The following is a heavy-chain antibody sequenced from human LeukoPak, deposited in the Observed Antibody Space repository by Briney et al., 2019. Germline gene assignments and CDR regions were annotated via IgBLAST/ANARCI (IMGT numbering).Heavy chain of an antibody. CDR3: ARASFMITFGGVTFDP. CDR1: GFTVSSNY. D-gene: IGHD3-16*01. J-gene: IGHJ5*02. CDR2: IYSGGST. V-gene: IGHV3-66*01. Sequence: GGALRLSCAASGFTVSSNYMSWVRQAPGKGLEWVSVIYSGGSTYYADSVKGRFTISRDNSKNTLYLQMNSLRAEDTAVYYCARASFMITFGGVTFDPWGQGTLVTVSS.